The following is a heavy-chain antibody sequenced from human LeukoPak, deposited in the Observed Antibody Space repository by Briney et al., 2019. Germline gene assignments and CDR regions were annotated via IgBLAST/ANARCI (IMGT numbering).Heavy chain of an antibody. CDR1: GFTFSTHT. D-gene: IGHD5/OR15-5a*01. CDR3: VRQSTGLDY. J-gene: IGHJ4*02. Sequence: GGSLRLSCAPSGFTFSTHTMHWVRQAPGKGLEWVAVIESDGRNKYYAESVRGRFTISRDNSRNTLYLQLDSLRSEDTAVYYCVRQSTGLDYWGQGTLVTISS. V-gene: IGHV3-30*04. CDR2: IESDGRNK.